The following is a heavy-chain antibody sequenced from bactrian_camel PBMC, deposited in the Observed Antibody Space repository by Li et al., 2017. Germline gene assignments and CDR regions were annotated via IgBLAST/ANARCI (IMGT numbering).Heavy chain of an antibody. CDR3: AVEGRPSLAVGTCTTIGPAAN. CDR2: LDSDGATT. J-gene: IGHJ4*01. Sequence: VQLVESGGGAVQAGGSLKLSCAASGYPFSAYSMGWFRQAPGKEREAVATLDSDGATTYTDSVKGRFTISKDNALNILYLQMNSLKPEDTAVYYCAVEGRPSLAVGTCTTIGPAANWGQGTQVTVS. CDR1: GYPFSAYS. V-gene: IGHV3S31*01. D-gene: IGHD6*01.